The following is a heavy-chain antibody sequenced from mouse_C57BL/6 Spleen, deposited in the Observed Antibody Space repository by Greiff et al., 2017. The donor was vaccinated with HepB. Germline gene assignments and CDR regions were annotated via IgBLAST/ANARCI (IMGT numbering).Heavy chain of an antibody. CDR3: ARHYDYFAY. J-gene: IGHJ3*01. CDR1: GYTFTSYW. Sequence: VQLQQSGAELVKPGASVKLSCKASGYTFTSYWMQWVKQRPGQGLEWIGEIDPSDSYTNYNQKFKGKATLTVDTSSSTAYMQPSSLTSEDSAVYYCARHYDYFAYWGQGTLVTVSA. CDR2: IDPSDSYT. D-gene: IGHD2-4*01. V-gene: IGHV1-50*01.